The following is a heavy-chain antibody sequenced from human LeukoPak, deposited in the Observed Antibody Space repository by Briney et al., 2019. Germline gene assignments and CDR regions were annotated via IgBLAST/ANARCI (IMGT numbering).Heavy chain of an antibody. D-gene: IGHD3-10*01. CDR3: ARASGGDGSGSL. CDR1: GGSISSYY. Sequence: PSETLSLTCTVSGGSISSYYWSWIRQPPGKGLEWIGYIYYSGSPDYNPSLKSRVTISVDTSKNQFSLNLSSVTAADTAMYYCARASGGDGSGSLWGQGTLVTVSS. CDR2: IYYSGSP. J-gene: IGHJ4*02. V-gene: IGHV4-59*01.